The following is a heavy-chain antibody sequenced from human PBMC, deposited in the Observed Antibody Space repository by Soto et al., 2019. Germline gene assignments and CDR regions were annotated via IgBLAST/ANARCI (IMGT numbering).Heavy chain of an antibody. CDR2: ISWNSGSI. CDR3: AKGDYYDSSGYPFCFAY. D-gene: IGHD3-22*01. Sequence: GGSLRLCCAASGFTFDDYAMHWVRQAPGKGLEWVSGISWNSGSIGYADSVKGRFTISRDNAKNSLYLQMNSLRPEDTALYYCAKGDYYDSSGYPFCFAYWGQGTLVTVSS. CDR1: GFTFDDYA. V-gene: IGHV3-9*01. J-gene: IGHJ4*02.